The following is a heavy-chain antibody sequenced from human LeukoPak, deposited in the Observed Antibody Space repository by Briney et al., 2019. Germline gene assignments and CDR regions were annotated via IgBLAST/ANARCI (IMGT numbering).Heavy chain of an antibody. Sequence: PGGSLRLSCIASGFTFSSYWMSWVRQAPGKGLEWVANIKQDGSENFYVDSVKGRFTISRDNAKNSLYLQMNRLRAEDTALYYCARDSTGYGYEEWSWGQGTLVTVSS. J-gene: IGHJ5*02. D-gene: IGHD5-18*01. CDR3: ARDSTGYGYEEWS. CDR1: GFTFSSYW. V-gene: IGHV3-7*01. CDR2: IKQDGSEN.